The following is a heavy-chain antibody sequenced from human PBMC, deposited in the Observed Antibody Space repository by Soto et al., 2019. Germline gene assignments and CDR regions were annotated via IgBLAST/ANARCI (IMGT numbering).Heavy chain of an antibody. V-gene: IGHV3-9*01. CDR2: ISWNSVSI. Sequence: EVQLVDSGGGLVQPGRSLRLSCAASGFTFDDYAMHWVRQAPGKGLEWVSGISWNSVSIGYADSVKGRFTISRDNAKNSLYLQMNSLRAEDTALYYCAKDLAVAENYYYYYYMDVWGKGTTVTVSS. D-gene: IGHD6-19*01. J-gene: IGHJ6*03. CDR3: AKDLAVAENYYYYYYMDV. CDR1: GFTFDDYA.